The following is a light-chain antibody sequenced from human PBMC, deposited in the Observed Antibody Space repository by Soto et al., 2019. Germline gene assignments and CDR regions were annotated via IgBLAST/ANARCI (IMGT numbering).Light chain of an antibody. Sequence: EIVLTQSPGTLSLSPGETATLSCRASQTIGRNYLAWYQQKPGQAPRLLIYDSSTRATGVPARFSGSGSGTEFTLTISSLQSEDFAVYYCQQYNFWLAWTFGQGTKVDIK. CDR1: QTIGRN. CDR2: DSS. V-gene: IGKV3-15*01. CDR3: QQYNFWLAWT. J-gene: IGKJ1*01.